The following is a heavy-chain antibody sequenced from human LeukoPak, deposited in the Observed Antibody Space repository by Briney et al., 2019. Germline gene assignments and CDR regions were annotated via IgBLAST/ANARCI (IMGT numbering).Heavy chain of an antibody. D-gene: IGHD5-18*01. CDR2: TSNDGSNK. J-gene: IGHJ4*02. CDR1: GFTFSDYN. V-gene: IGHV3-30-3*01. Sequence: GGSLRLSCAASGFTFSDYNMHWVRQAPGQGLEWVSLTSNDGSNKYYAVSVKGRFTISRDNTKNTLYLQMNSLRTEDTAVYYCAKDMGYTFGHAFDYWGQGTLVTVSS. CDR3: AKDMGYTFGHAFDY.